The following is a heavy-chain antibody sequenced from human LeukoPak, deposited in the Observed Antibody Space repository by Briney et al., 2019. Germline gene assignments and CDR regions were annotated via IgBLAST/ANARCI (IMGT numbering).Heavy chain of an antibody. J-gene: IGHJ4*02. CDR3: VKDDGWVQYAN. CDR2: IRADAVTT. D-gene: IGHD5-24*01. V-gene: IGHV3-23*01. CDR1: GFIFSHHG. Sequence: GGSLRLSCATSGFIFSHHGMNWVRQAPGKGLEWVSGIRADAVTTYYADSVKGRFITSRDNSKNTVYLQMNSLSAEDAAVYYCVKDDGWVQYANWGQGTLVAVSS.